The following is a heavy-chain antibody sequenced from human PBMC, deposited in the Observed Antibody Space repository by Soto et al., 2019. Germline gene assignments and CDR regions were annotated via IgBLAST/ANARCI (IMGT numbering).Heavy chain of an antibody. V-gene: IGHV1-3*01. CDR1: GYTFTSYA. CDR3: ARIAYCGGDCYSSDY. J-gene: IGHJ4*02. Sequence: VSVKVSCKASGYTFTSYAMHRVRQAPGQRLEWMGWINAGNGNTKYSQKFQGRVTITRDTSASTAYMELSSLRSEDTAVYYCARIAYCGGDCYSSDYWCQGTLGT. CDR2: INAGNGNT. D-gene: IGHD2-21*02.